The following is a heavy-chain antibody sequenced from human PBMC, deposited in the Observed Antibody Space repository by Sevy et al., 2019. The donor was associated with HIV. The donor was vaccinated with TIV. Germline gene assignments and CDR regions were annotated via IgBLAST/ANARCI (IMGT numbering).Heavy chain of an antibody. J-gene: IGHJ4*02. Sequence: GGSLRLSCAASGFTFSSYAMHWVRQAPGKGLEWVAVISYDGSNKYYADSVKGRFTISRDNSKNTLYLQMNSLRAEDTAVYYCARGLAASLGLAVAGIWDQGTLVTVSS. CDR3: ARGLAASLGLAVAGI. D-gene: IGHD6-19*01. CDR1: GFTFSSYA. CDR2: ISYDGSNK. V-gene: IGHV3-30-3*01.